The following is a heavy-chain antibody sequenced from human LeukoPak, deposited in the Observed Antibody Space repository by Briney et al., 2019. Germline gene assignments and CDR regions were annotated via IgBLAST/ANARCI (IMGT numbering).Heavy chain of an antibody. CDR3: ARLRGVVPAASKRFDP. Sequence: SETLSLTCTVSGGSISSYYWSWIRQPPGKGLEWIGDICYSGSTNYNPSLKSRVTISVDTSNNQFSLKLSSVTAADTAVYYCARLRGVVPAASKRFDPWGQGTLATVSS. CDR1: GGSISSYY. J-gene: IGHJ5*02. V-gene: IGHV4-59*01. D-gene: IGHD2-2*01. CDR2: ICYSGST.